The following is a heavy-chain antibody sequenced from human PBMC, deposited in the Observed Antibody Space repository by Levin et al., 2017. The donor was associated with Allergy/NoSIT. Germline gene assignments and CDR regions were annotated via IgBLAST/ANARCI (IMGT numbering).Heavy chain of an antibody. V-gene: IGHV3-23*01. D-gene: IGHD2-15*01. CDR3: AKGRISSCYSEIDH. CDR1: GFSFSTYA. Sequence: ASETLSLTCAASGFSFSTYAMGWVRRAPGKGLEWVSVICGSGTTTYYADSVKGRFTISRDDSKNTLYLQMNSLRADDTAVYYCAKGRISSCYSEIDHWGQGIPVIVSS. J-gene: IGHJ4*02. CDR2: ICGSGTTT.